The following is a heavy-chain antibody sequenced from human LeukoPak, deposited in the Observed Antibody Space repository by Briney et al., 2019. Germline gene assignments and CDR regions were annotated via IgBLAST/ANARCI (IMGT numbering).Heavy chain of an antibody. V-gene: IGHV3-30*04. CDR1: VFNFSNYA. D-gene: IGHD6-19*01. CDR3: ARSGSSGWVYYYYNYMDV. Sequence: GGSLILSCVASVFNFSNYAMHWVRQAPGKGLEWVAVISYDGSEKYYAESVKGRFTISRDNSKNTLSLQMNSLKPEDTAVFYCARSGSSGWVYYYYNYMDVWGKGTTVTVSS. CDR2: ISYDGSEK. J-gene: IGHJ6*03.